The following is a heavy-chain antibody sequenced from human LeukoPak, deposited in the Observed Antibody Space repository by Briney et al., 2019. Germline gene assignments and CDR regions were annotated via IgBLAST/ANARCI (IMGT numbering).Heavy chain of an antibody. CDR1: GYTFTSYY. CDR2: INPSGGST. CDR3: ARTYSSSDEFDY. V-gene: IGHV1-46*01. J-gene: IGHJ4*02. Sequence: ASVKVSCKASGYTFTSYYIHWVRQAPGQGLEWMGIINPSGGSTTYAQKFQGRVAMTRDTSTSRVYMEVSSLRSEDTAVYYCARTYSSSDEFDYWGQGTLVTVPS. D-gene: IGHD6-13*01.